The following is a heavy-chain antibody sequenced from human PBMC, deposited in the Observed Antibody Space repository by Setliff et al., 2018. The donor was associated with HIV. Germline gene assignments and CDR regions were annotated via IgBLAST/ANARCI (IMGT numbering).Heavy chain of an antibody. Sequence: GGSLRLSCAGSGFTFSNHGIDWVRQAPGKGLEWVSSISSSSSYIYYADSVKGRFTISRDNAKNSLYLQMNSLRAEDTAVYYCVNPSGAMGDFDSWGQGTLVTVSS. CDR3: VNPSGAMGDFDS. CDR1: GFTFSNHG. CDR2: ISSSSSYI. V-gene: IGHV3-21*01. J-gene: IGHJ4*02. D-gene: IGHD3-16*01.